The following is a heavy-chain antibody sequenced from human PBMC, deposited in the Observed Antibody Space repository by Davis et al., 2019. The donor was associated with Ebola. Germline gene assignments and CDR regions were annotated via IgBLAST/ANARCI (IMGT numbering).Heavy chain of an antibody. CDR1: GFTFRSYW. Sequence: PGGSLRLSCVASGFTFRSYWMHWVRRVPGKGLEWVSRIHEDGSSVSYADSVKGRFTISRDNAKNTLYLQMDSLGADDTAVYYCTSDCCGEAFDSWGLGTLVTVSS. CDR2: IHEDGSSV. J-gene: IGHJ4*02. D-gene: IGHD2-21*01. V-gene: IGHV3-74*01. CDR3: TSDCCGEAFDS.